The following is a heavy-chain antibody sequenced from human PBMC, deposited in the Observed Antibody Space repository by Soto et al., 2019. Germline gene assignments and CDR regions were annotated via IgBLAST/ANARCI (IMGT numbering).Heavy chain of an antibody. CDR2: IYYSGST. J-gene: IGHJ5*02. D-gene: IGHD6-19*01. V-gene: IGHV4-59*01. CDR1: GGSISSFY. Sequence: SDTLSLTCTVSGGSISSFYWSWIRQPPGKGLEWIGYIYYSGSTNYNPSLKSRVTISVDTSKNQFSLKLSSVTAADTAVYYCARAYRSRIAVAGTGQFDPWGQGTLVTVSS. CDR3: ARAYRSRIAVAGTGQFDP.